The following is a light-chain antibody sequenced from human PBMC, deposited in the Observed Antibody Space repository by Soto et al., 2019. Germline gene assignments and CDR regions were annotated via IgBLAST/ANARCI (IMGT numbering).Light chain of an antibody. CDR3: QQTYTFPWT. CDR2: EAS. Sequence: DIHLTQSPSSLSASVGDRVIISCRASQDISSFLNWYLQKPGKAPQLLIYEASRLQSGVPSRFSGTGSGTDFTLTITSLQPDDFATYYFQQTYTFPWTVGRGTKVEIK. V-gene: IGKV1-39*01. CDR1: QDISSF. J-gene: IGKJ1*01.